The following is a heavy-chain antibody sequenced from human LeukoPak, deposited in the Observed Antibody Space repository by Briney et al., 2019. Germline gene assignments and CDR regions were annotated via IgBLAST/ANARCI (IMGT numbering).Heavy chain of an antibody. CDR1: GGSISSYY. CDR3: ARLRITILRGHDAFDI. J-gene: IGHJ3*02. V-gene: IGHV4-59*08. CDR2: IYYSGST. Sequence: PSETLSLTCTVSGGSISSYYWSWIRQPPGKGLEWVGYIYYSGSTNYNPSLKSRVTISLDTSKIQFSLKLSSVTAADTAVYYCARLRITILRGHDAFDIWGQGTMVTVSS. D-gene: IGHD3-3*01.